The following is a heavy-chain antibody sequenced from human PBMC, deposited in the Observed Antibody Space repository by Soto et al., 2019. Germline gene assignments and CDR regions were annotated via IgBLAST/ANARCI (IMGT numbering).Heavy chain of an antibody. CDR3: QKARSSLLRVWVMRAF. V-gene: IGHV3-30*18. CDR2: ISYDGKNK. CDR1: GFTFTSYG. D-gene: IGHD2-2*01. J-gene: IGHJ4*02. Sequence: GGSLRLSCTASGFTFTSYGIHWVRQAPGKGLEWVAVISYDGKNKYFADSVKGRFAISRESSRNTVYLQMSSLTPEDTAVYYCQKARSSLLRVWVMRAFWGQGALVTVS.